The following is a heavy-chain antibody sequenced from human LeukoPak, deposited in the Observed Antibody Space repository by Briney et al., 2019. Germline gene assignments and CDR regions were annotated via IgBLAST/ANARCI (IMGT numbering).Heavy chain of an antibody. CDR3: ARGNYPDY. V-gene: IGHV3-74*01. CDR2: ISTDGYTT. D-gene: IGHD1-7*01. CDR1: GLAFSAYK. Sequence: GGSLRLSCAASGLAFSAYKMHWVRQAPRKGLVWVSRISTDGYTTDYADSVKGRFTISRDNAKNTLYLQMNSLRAEDTAVYYCARGNYPDYWGQGTLVTVSS. J-gene: IGHJ4*02.